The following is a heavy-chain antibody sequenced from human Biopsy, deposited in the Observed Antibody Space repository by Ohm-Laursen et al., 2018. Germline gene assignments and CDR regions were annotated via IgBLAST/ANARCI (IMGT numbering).Heavy chain of an antibody. D-gene: IGHD1-1*01. J-gene: IGHJ3*01. CDR3: ARLYRLDDYWNDDPPDAFDV. Sequence: SETLSLTCTASGGSITDDYWSWIRQSPGKGLEWIGFISKGGDTTYNPSLRGRVAISVDTSKNQFSLKLSSVTAADTAIFFCARLYRLDDYWNDDPPDAFDVWGQGTRVTVSS. V-gene: IGHV4-59*01. CDR2: ISKGGDT. CDR1: GGSITDDY.